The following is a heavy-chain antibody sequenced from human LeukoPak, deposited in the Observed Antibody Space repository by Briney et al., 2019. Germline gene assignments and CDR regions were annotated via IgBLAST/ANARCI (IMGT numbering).Heavy chain of an antibody. J-gene: IGHJ4*02. CDR1: GFTFSSYW. Sequence: GGSLRLSCAASGFTFSSYWMSWVRQAPGKGLEWVANIKQDGSEKYYVDSVKGRFTISRDNAKNSLYLQMNSLRAEDTAVYYCAKKSFRSCFDYWGQGTLVTVSS. V-gene: IGHV3-7*03. CDR3: AKKSFRSCFDY. CDR2: IKQDGSEK.